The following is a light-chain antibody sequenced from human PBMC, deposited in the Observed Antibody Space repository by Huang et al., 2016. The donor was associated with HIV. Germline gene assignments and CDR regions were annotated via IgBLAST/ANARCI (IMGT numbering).Light chain of an antibody. CDR3: QQYGSSPMYT. V-gene: IGKV3-20*01. Sequence: EIVLTQSPGTLSLSPGERATLSCRASQSVSSSYLAWYQQKPGQAPRLHIYGASSRSTGIPDRFSGSGSGTDFPLTISRLEPEDFAVYYCQQYGSSPMYTFGQGTKLEIK. CDR2: GAS. CDR1: QSVSSSY. J-gene: IGKJ2*01.